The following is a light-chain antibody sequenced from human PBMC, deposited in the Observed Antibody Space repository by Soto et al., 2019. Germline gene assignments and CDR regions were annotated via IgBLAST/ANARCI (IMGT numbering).Light chain of an antibody. V-gene: IGLV1-40*01. CDR3: QSYDSSLSGCV. CDR2: FST. Sequence: QLVLTQPPSVSGAPGQRVTISCTGTSSNIGAGYDVHWYQQLPGTAPKLLIYFSTFRPSGVPDRFSGSKSGTSAFLAITGLRAEDEADYYCQSYDSSLSGCVFGTGTKLTVL. CDR1: SSNIGAGYD. J-gene: IGLJ1*01.